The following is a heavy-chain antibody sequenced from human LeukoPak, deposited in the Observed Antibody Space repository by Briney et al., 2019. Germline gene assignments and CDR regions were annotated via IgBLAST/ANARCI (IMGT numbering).Heavy chain of an antibody. CDR2: INWKGGST. Sequence: GGSLRLSCAASGFTFDSYAMSWVRQGPGKGLEGVSGINWKGGSTGYADAVKGRFTIPRDNAKNSLYLQTNGLRAEDTALYYCATEAVGATNEFDYWGQRTLVSVSS. D-gene: IGHD1-26*01. CDR3: ATEAVGATNEFDY. CDR1: GFTFDSYA. V-gene: IGHV3-20*04. J-gene: IGHJ4*02.